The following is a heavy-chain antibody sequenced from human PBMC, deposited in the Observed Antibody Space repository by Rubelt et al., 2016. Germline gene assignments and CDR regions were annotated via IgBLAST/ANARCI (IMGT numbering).Heavy chain of an antibody. CDR3: ARDIITSRGTWFDY. J-gene: IGHJ4*02. CDR1: GFTFSNYA. CDR2: ISYDATNK. Sequence: QVQLVESGGGVVQPGRSLRLSCAASGFTFSNYAMHWVRQAPGKGLEWVAIISYDATNKYYADSVKGRFTISRDNSKNTLSLQMNSLRAEDTAVYYCARDIITSRGTWFDYWGQGTLVTVSS. D-gene: IGHD3-10*01. V-gene: IGHV3-30*04.